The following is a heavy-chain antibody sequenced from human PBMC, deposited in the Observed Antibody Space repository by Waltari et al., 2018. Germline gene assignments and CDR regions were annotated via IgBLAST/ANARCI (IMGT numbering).Heavy chain of an antibody. V-gene: IGHV3-21*01. D-gene: IGHD7-27*01. CDR2: ISSTGSYT. Sequence: EVQLVESGGGLVKPGGSLRLSCAASGFTFSSSSMNWVRRAPGKGLGWVSTISSTGSYTNYADSVEGRFAISRDNAKNSLDLQMNSLRAEDTAVYYCARGGWGFYLDDWGQGTLVT. J-gene: IGHJ4*02. CDR1: GFTFSSSS. CDR3: ARGGWGFYLDD.